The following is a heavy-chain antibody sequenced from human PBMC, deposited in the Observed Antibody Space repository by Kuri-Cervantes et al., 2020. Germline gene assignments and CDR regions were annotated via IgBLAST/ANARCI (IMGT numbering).Heavy chain of an antibody. CDR2: IKSKTDGGTT. V-gene: IGHV3-15*01. CDR3: TTRTPDSSVWRGGFDY. CDR1: GLTFSNAW. D-gene: IGHD6-19*01. Sequence: GGPLRLSCADSGLTFSNAWMTWIRQAPGKGLEWVGRIKSKTDGGTTDYAAPVKGRFSISRDDSKNTLYRQMNSLKTEDTALYYPTTRTPDSSVWRGGFDYWGQGTLVTVSS. J-gene: IGHJ4*02.